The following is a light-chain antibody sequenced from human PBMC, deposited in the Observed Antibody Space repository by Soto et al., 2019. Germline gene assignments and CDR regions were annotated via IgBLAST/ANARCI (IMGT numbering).Light chain of an antibody. CDR1: QSVSFY. J-gene: IGKJ2*01. Sequence: EIVLTQSPATLSLSPGERATLSCRASQSVSFYLAWYQQKPGQAPRLLIYDASNRATGIPARFSGSGSGTDFTITISSLEPEDFAVYYCQQRSNWPPFTFGQGTKLEIK. V-gene: IGKV3-11*01. CDR2: DAS. CDR3: QQRSNWPPFT.